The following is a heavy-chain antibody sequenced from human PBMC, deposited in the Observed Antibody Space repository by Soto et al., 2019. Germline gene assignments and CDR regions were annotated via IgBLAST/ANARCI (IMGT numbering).Heavy chain of an antibody. CDR2: IYPGDSDT. V-gene: IGHV5-51*07. J-gene: IGHJ5*02. D-gene: IGHD3-10*01. CDR1: GYSFTSYW. Sequence: LGESLKISCKGSGYSFTSYWIGWVHQMPGKGLEWMGIIYPGDSDTRYSPSFQGQVTISADKSISTAYLQWSSLKASDTAMYYCARGVMVWGALPHVEWFDPWGQGTLVTVSS. CDR3: ARGVMVWGALPHVEWFDP.